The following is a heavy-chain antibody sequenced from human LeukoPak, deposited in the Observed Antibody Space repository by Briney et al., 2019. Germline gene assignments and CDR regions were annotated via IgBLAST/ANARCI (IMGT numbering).Heavy chain of an antibody. V-gene: IGHV3-48*03. CDR2: ISRSGDTI. CDR1: GFTFSRYE. CDR3: ARNRASGMDV. J-gene: IGHJ6*02. Sequence: GGSLRLSCAASGFTFSRYEMNWVRQAPGKGLEWVSYISRSGDTIYFADSVKGRFTISRDNAKNSLYLQMSSLRAEDTAVYYCARNRASGMDVWGQGTTVTVSS. D-gene: IGHD3-10*01.